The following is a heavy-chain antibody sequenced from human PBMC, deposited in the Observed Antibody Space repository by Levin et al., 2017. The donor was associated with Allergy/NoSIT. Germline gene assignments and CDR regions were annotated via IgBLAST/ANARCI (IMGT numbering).Heavy chain of an antibody. CDR3: ARYGGWYDVDS. V-gene: IGHV4-31*03. Sequence: SETLSLTCTVSGGSINSGGYYWSWIRQHPGKGLEWIGYIYYSWSTYYNPSLKSRVTISIDASKKQFSLTLSSVTAADTAVYYCARYGGWYDVDSWGQGTLVTVSS. J-gene: IGHJ4*02. CDR2: IYYSWST. D-gene: IGHD6-19*01. CDR1: GGSINSGGYY.